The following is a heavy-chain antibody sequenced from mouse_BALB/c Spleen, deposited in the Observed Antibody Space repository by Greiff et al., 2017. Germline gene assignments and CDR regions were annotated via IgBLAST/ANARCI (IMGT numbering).Heavy chain of an antibody. V-gene: IGHV1-7*01. J-gene: IGHJ3*01. CDR3: ARRDLRLPVE. CDR1: GYTFTSYW. CDR2: INPSTGYT. D-gene: IGHD1-2*01. Sequence: VQLQQSGAELAKPGASVKMSCKASGYTFTSYWMHWVKQRPGQGLEWIGYINPSTGYTEYNQKFKDKATLTADKSSSTAYMQLSSLTSEDSAVYYCARRDLRLPVEWGQGTLVTVSA.